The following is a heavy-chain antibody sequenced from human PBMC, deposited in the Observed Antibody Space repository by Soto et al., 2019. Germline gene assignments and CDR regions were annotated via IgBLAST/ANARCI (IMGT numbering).Heavy chain of an antibody. CDR2: TYYRSKWYN. CDR3: ALEWLLPPFYYYYGMDV. Sequence: QVQLQQSGPGLVKPSQTLSLTCAISGDSVSSNSAAWNWIRQSPSRGLEWLGRTYYRSKWYNDYAVSVKSRITINPDTSKSPFSLQLNSVTPEDTAVYSCALEWLLPPFYYYYGMDVWGQGTTVTVSS. D-gene: IGHD3-3*01. V-gene: IGHV6-1*01. J-gene: IGHJ6*02. CDR1: GDSVSSNSAA.